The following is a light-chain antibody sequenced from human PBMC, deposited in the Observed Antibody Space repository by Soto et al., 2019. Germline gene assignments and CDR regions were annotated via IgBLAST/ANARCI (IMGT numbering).Light chain of an antibody. J-gene: IGKJ5*01. V-gene: IGKV3-11*01. CDR1: QSVSRY. Sequence: EIVMTQSPAPLSLSPGERATLSCRASQSVSRYLAWYQQKPGQAPRLLIYDASNRATGIPARFSGSGSGTDFTLTISSLEPEDFAVYYCQQRSNWPPITFGQGTRLEIK. CDR2: DAS. CDR3: QQRSNWPPIT.